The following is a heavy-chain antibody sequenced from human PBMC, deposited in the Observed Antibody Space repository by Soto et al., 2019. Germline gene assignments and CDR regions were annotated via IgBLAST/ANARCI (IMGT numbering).Heavy chain of an antibody. CDR3: ARDGTVTNSRGKAFDI. V-gene: IGHV4-38-2*02. J-gene: IGHJ3*02. CDR1: GYSISSGYY. Sequence: PSETLSLTCAVSGYSISSGYYWGWIRQPPGKGLEWIGSIYHSGSTYYNPSLKSRVTISVDTSKNQFSLKLSSVTAADTAVYYCARDGTVTNSRGKAFDIWGQGTMVTVSS. CDR2: IYHSGST. D-gene: IGHD4-17*01.